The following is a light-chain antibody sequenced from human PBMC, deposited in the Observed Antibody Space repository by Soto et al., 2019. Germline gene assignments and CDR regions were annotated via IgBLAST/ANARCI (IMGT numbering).Light chain of an antibody. CDR3: QHYNNWLGT. CDR2: GAS. Sequence: EILVTQSPSLLSVSPGERVTLSCRASQSVISSIAWYQQKLGQAPRLLIYGASTRATGIPARFSGSGSGTEFFLTISSLQSEDFEMYYCQHYNNWLGTFGGGTKVDIK. CDR1: QSVISS. J-gene: IGKJ4*01. V-gene: IGKV3-15*01.